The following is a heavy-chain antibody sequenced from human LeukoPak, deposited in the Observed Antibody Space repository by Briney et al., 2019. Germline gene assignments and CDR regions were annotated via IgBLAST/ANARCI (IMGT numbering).Heavy chain of an antibody. CDR2: INPNSGGT. CDR1: GYTFTGYY. J-gene: IGHJ5*02. Sequence: ASVKVSCKASGYTFTGYYKHWVRQAPGQGLEWMGWINPNSGGTNYAQKFQGRVTMTRDTSISTAYMELSRLRSDDTAVYYCARDLQWLVPYNWFDPWGQGTLVTVSS. CDR3: ARDLQWLVPYNWFDP. D-gene: IGHD6-19*01. V-gene: IGHV1-2*02.